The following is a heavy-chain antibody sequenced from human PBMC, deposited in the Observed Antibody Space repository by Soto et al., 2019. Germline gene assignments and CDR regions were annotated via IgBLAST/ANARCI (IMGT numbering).Heavy chain of an antibody. CDR2: IYYSGST. Sequence: SETLSLTCTVSGGSISSSSYYWGWIRQPPGKGLEWIGSIYYSGSTYYNPSLKSRVTISVDTSKNQFSLKLSSVTAADTAVYYCARDGITMVREDAFDIWGQGTMVTVSS. CDR1: GGSISSSSYY. D-gene: IGHD3-10*01. CDR3: ARDGITMVREDAFDI. J-gene: IGHJ3*02. V-gene: IGHV4-39*02.